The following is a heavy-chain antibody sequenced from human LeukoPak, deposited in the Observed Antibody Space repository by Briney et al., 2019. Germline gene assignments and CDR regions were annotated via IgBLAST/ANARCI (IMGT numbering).Heavy chain of an antibody. D-gene: IGHD4-17*01. CDR3: AKGLGDYVLDY. CDR1: GFTFSSYG. Sequence: PGRSLRLSCAASGFTFSSYGMHWVRQAPGKGLEWVAVISYDGSNKYYADSVKGRFTISRDNSKDTLYLQMNSLRAEDTAVYYCAKGLGDYVLDYWGQGTLVTVSS. CDR2: ISYDGSNK. J-gene: IGHJ4*02. V-gene: IGHV3-30*18.